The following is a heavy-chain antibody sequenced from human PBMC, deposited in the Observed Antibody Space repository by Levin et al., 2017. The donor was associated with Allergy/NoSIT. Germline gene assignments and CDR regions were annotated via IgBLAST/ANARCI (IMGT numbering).Heavy chain of an antibody. CDR3: ARGPPDRAPIYYYYYYYMDV. J-gene: IGHJ6*03. D-gene: IGHD1-14*01. CDR2: INHSGST. Sequence: SETLSLTCAVYGGSFSGYYWSWIRQPPGKGLEWIGEINHSGSTNYNPSLKSRVTISVDTSKNQFSLKLSSVTAADTAVYYCARGPPDRAPIYYYYYYYMDVWGKGTTVTVSS. V-gene: IGHV4-34*01. CDR1: GGSFSGYY.